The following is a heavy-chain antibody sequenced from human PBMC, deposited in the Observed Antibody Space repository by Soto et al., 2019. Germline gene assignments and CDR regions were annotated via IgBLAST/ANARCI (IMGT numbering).Heavy chain of an antibody. CDR1: GGSISSSTYY. V-gene: IGHV4-39*01. CDR2: IHYGGST. D-gene: IGHD3-22*01. CDR3: ARHYSRGAFDI. J-gene: IGHJ3*02. Sequence: QLQLQESGPGLVKPSETLSLSCTVSGGSISSSTYYWGWIRQPPGKGLEWIGTIHYGGSTYYNPSLKSRLTISVDTSKKQFSLKLSSVTVADTAVYYCARHYSRGAFDIWGQGTMVTVSS.